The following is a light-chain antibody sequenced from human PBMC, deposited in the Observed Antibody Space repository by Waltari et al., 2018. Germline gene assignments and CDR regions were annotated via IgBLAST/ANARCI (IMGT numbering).Light chain of an antibody. CDR1: QSVSRA. J-gene: IGKJ1*01. CDR2: GAS. Sequence: EIVFTQSPGTLSLSLGERATVSCRASQSVSRALAWYQQKQGQAPRLLIYGASTRASGIPDRFSGSGSGTDFSLTISRLEPDDFAVYYCQHYLRLPVTFGQGTTVEI. CDR3: QHYLRLPVT. V-gene: IGKV3-20*01.